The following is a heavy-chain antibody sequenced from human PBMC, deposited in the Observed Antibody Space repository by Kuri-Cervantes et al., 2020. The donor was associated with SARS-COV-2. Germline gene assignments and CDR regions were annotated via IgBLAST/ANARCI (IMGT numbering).Heavy chain of an antibody. CDR1: GGSISSGGYY. CDR2: IYTSGST. CDR3: ASNPNYDFWSGYFDY. Sequence: LRLSCTVSGGSISSGGYYWSWIRQPAGKGLEWIGRIYTSGSTNYNPSLKSRVTISVDTSKNQFSLKLSSVTAADTAVYYCASNPNYDFWSGYFDYWGQGTLVTVSS. J-gene: IGHJ4*02. V-gene: IGHV4-61*02. D-gene: IGHD3-3*01.